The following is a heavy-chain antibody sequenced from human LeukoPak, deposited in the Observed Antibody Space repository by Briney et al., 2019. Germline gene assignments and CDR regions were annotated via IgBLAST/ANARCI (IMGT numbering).Heavy chain of an antibody. V-gene: IGHV3-21*01. D-gene: IGHD2-8*01. Sequence: GGSLRLSCEAPAFTFSSFSMSWIRQGPGKGLEWVSSISSSSSHLYYAESVKGRFTISRDNAKDSLYLQMNSLRAEDTAVYFCASGVSGVPQFAYFEFWGQGALVTVSS. CDR3: ASGVSGVPQFAYFEF. J-gene: IGHJ4*02. CDR1: AFTFSSFS. CDR2: ISSSSSHL.